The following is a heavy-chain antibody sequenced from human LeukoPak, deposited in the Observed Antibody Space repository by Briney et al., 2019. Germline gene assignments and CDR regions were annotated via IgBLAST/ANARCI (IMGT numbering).Heavy chain of an antibody. J-gene: IGHJ3*02. Sequence: GGSLRLSCAASGFTFDDYAMHWVRQAPGKGLEWVSGISWNSGSIGYADSVKGRFTISRDNAKNSLYLQMNSLRAEDTALYYCAKDRRLHYPGDAFDIWGQGTMVTVSS. CDR3: AKDRRLHYPGDAFDI. V-gene: IGHV3-9*01. CDR2: ISWNSGSI. CDR1: GFTFDDYA. D-gene: IGHD5-24*01.